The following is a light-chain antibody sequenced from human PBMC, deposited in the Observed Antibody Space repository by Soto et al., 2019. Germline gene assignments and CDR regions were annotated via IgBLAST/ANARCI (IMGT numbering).Light chain of an antibody. V-gene: IGKV3-20*01. J-gene: IGKJ1*01. CDR1: QSVSSNY. CDR3: QQYGRSPT. CDR2: DVS. Sequence: EIVLTQSPGTLSLSPGERATLSCRSSQSVSSNYLAWYQQKPDQAPRLVIYDVSGRATGIPDRFSGSGSGTDFSLTISRLDPEDFAVYYCQQYGRSPTFGQGTKVESK.